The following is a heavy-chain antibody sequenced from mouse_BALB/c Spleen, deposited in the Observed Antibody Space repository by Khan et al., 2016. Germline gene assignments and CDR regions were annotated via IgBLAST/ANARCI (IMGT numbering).Heavy chain of an antibody. Sequence: EVQLQESGPGLVKPSQSLSLTCTVTGYSITSDYAWNWIRQFPGNKLEWMGYIRYSGSTTYNPSLKSRISITRDTSKNQFFLQLYSVTTEDTATYCCTRSPTATQYFDVWGAGTTVTVSS. J-gene: IGHJ1*01. D-gene: IGHD1-2*01. CDR2: IRYSGST. CDR1: GYSITSDYA. V-gene: IGHV3-2*02. CDR3: TRSPTATQYFDV.